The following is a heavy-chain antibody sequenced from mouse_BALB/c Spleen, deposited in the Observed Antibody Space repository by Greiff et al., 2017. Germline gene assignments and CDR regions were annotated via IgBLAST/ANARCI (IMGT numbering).Heavy chain of an antibody. D-gene: IGHD2-1*01. J-gene: IGHJ1*01. CDR1: GYTFTSYW. CDR2: IYPGNSDT. V-gene: IGHV1-5*01. CDR3: TREDLYYGNSWYFDV. Sequence: DVKLQESGTVLARPGASVKMSCKASGYTFTSYWMHWVKQRPGQGLEWIGAIYPGNSDTSYNQKFKGKAKLTAVTSTSTAYMELSSLTNEDSAVYYCTREDLYYGNSWYFDVWGAGTTVTVSS.